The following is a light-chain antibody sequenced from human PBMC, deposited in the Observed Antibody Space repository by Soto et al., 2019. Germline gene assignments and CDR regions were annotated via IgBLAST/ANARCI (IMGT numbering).Light chain of an antibody. CDR3: QQRRNWPLT. CDR1: QNVDSY. V-gene: IGKV3-11*01. CDR2: DVS. J-gene: IGKJ4*01. Sequence: EIVLTQSPATLSLSPGERATLSCRASQNVDSYLTWYQQKPGQAPRLLIYDVSKRATGIPVRFSGSGSGTAFTLTISSLEPEDVPIYYCQQRRNWPLTFGGGTKVEIK.